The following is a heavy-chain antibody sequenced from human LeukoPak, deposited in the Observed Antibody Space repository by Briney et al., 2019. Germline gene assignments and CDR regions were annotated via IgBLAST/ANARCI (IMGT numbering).Heavy chain of an antibody. D-gene: IGHD6-19*01. CDR1: GGSISSSSYY. Sequence: PSETLSLTCTVSGGSISSSSYYWGWIRQPPGKGLEWIGSIYYSGSTYYNPSLKSRVTIPVDTSKNQFSLKLSSVTAADTAVYYCARHKREIAVAGLNAFDIWGQGTMVTVSS. V-gene: IGHV4-39*01. CDR3: ARHKREIAVAGLNAFDI. J-gene: IGHJ3*02. CDR2: IYYSGST.